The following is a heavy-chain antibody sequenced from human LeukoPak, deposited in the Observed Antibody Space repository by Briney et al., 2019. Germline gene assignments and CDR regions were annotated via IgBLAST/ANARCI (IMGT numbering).Heavy chain of an antibody. J-gene: IGHJ4*02. Sequence: GGSLRLPCAASGFTFSDYYMSWIRQAPGKGLEWVSYISSSGSTIYYADTVKGRFTISRDNAKNSLYLQMNSLRAEDTAVYYCARDSPYYYDSSGYHTFDYWGQGTLVTVSS. CDR2: ISSSGSTI. CDR1: GFTFSDYY. CDR3: ARDSPYYYDSSGYHTFDY. V-gene: IGHV3-11*01. D-gene: IGHD3-22*01.